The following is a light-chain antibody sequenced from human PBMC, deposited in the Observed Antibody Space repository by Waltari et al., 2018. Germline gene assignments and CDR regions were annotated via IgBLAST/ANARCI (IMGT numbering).Light chain of an antibody. J-gene: IGLJ3*02. CDR2: KDS. CDR3: QPADSSGTWV. V-gene: IGLV3-25*03. Sequence: SSELTQPPSVSVSPGQTARLTCPGDALPTQYAFWYQQKPGQAPVLVIYKDSERPSGIPERFSGSSSGTTVTLTISGVQAEDEADYYCQPADSSGTWVFGGGTKLTVL. CDR1: ALPTQY.